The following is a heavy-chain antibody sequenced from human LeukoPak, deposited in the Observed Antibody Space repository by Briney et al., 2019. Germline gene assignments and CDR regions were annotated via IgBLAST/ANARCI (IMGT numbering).Heavy chain of an antibody. J-gene: IGHJ4*02. CDR3: VCGPDFDY. Sequence: PGGPLRVSCAASGFTFSTYGMHWVRQAPGKGLEWVAFIRYDGSNKYYADSVKGRFTISRDNSKNTMYLQMNSLRAEDTAMYYCVCGPDFDYWGQGTLVTVSS. CDR1: GFTFSTYG. V-gene: IGHV3-30*02. CDR2: IRYDGSNK.